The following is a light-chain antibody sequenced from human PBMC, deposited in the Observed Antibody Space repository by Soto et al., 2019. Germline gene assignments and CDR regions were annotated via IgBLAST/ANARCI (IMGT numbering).Light chain of an antibody. CDR2: DAS. J-gene: IGKJ5*01. V-gene: IGKV1-33*01. CDR3: QQYENLPT. CDR1: QNIYNY. Sequence: DIQMTQSTSSLSASVGARVTIACQASQNIYNYLNWYQQKPGRAPKLLIYDASNLEAGVPERFRGSGSGTDFTFTISRLQPEGIAIYYCQQYENLPTFGQGTRLEIK.